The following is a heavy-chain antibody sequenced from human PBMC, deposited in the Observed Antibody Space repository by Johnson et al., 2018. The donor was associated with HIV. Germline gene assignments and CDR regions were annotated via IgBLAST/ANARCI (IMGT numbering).Heavy chain of an antibody. V-gene: IGHV3-30*02. CDR1: GFTFSDYG. D-gene: IGHD6-13*01. CDR3: AKDGDSSSWYPGDAFDI. CDR2: IQYDGSNK. J-gene: IGHJ3*02. Sequence: QVHLVESGGGVVQPGGSLRLSCAASGFTFSDYGMHWVRQAPGKGLEWVSFIQYDGSNKYYADSVKGRFTISRDNSKNTLYLQMNSLRAEDTAVYYCAKDGDSSSWYPGDAFDIWGQGTMVTVSS.